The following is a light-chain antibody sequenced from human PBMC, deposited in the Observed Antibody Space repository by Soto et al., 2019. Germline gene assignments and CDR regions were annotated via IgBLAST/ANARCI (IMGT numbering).Light chain of an antibody. Sequence: DIQLTQSPSFLSASIGDRVTITCRASQGISSYLAWYQQKPGKAPKLLIYAASTLQSGVPSRFSGSGSGTEFTLTISSLQTDDFATYYCQQLNSYPRTFGGGTKVEIK. V-gene: IGKV1-9*01. CDR2: AAS. CDR1: QGISSY. J-gene: IGKJ4*01. CDR3: QQLNSYPRT.